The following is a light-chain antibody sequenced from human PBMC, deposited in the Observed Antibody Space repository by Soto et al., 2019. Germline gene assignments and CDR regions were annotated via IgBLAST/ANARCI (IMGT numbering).Light chain of an antibody. CDR3: KFYDSSNQV. V-gene: IGLV6-57*01. CDR2: EDN. CDR1: SGSIASNY. Sequence: NFMLTQPHSVSESPGKTVTISCTRSSGSIASNYVQWYQQRPGSSPTTVIYEDNQRPSGVPDRFSGSIDSSSNSASLTISGLKTEDEADYYCKFYDSSNQVFGGGTKLTVL. J-gene: IGLJ3*02.